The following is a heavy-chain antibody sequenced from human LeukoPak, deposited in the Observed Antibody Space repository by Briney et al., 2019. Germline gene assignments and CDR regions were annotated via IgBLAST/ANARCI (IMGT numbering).Heavy chain of an antibody. CDR1: GFTFGDYA. Sequence: GGSLRLSCTASGFTFGDYAMSWVRQAPGKGLEWVGFIRSKAYGGTTEYAASVKGRFTISRDDSKSIAYLQMNSLKTEDTAVYYCTRDLSAQGDDFWSGYYTGTFDYWGQGTLVTVSS. V-gene: IGHV3-49*04. CDR2: IRSKAYGGTT. CDR3: TRDLSAQGDDFWSGYYTGTFDY. J-gene: IGHJ4*02. D-gene: IGHD3-3*01.